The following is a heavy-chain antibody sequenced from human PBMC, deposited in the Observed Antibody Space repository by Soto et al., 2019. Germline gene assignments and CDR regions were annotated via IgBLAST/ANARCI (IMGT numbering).Heavy chain of an antibody. J-gene: IGHJ4*02. D-gene: IGHD3-22*01. CDR2: ISYDGSNK. CDR1: GFTFSSYA. Sequence: GGSLRLSCAASGFTFSSYAMHWVRQAPGKGLEWVAVISYDGSNKYYADSVKGRFTISRDNSKNTLYLQMNSLRAEDTAVYYCARADYDSSGGLDYWGQGTLVTVSS. V-gene: IGHV3-30-3*01. CDR3: ARADYDSSGGLDY.